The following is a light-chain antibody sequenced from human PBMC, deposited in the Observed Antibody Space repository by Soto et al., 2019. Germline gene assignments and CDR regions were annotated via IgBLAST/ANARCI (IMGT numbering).Light chain of an antibody. J-gene: IGKJ3*01. CDR1: QDISNY. V-gene: IGKV1-27*01. CDR3: QKYNSAPPFT. Sequence: IQMTQSPSSLSASVGDRVTITCRSSQDISNYIAWYQQKPGKIPKLLIYAAATLQSGVPSRFSSSGSGADLTLTISSLQPEDVSTYYCQKYNSAPPFTFGPGTKVDIK. CDR2: AAA.